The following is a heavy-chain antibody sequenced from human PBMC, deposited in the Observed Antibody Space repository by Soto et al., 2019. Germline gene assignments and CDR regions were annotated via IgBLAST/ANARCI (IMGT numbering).Heavy chain of an antibody. J-gene: IGHJ6*02. Sequence: GGSLRLSCAASGFTFSSYAMSWVRQAPGKGLEWVSAISGSGGSTYYADSVKGRFTISRDNSKNTLYLQMNSLRAEDTAVYYCAKEEYSSSWYDYYYYGMDVWGQGTTVTVSS. V-gene: IGHV3-23*01. CDR1: GFTFSSYA. D-gene: IGHD6-13*01. CDR3: AKEEYSSSWYDYYYYGMDV. CDR2: ISGSGGST.